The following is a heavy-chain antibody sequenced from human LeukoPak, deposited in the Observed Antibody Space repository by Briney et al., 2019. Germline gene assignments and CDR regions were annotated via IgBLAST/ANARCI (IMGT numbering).Heavy chain of an antibody. CDR3: AREGRLDYYDSSGYFTNWFDP. J-gene: IGHJ5*02. D-gene: IGHD3-22*01. Sequence: SVKVSCKASGGTFSSYAISWVRQAPGQGLEWMGRIIPILGIANYAQNFQGRVTITADKSTSPTSMELSSLRSDDTAVYYCAREGRLDYYDSSGYFTNWFDPWGQGTLVTVSS. V-gene: IGHV1-69*04. CDR1: GGTFSSYA. CDR2: IIPILGIA.